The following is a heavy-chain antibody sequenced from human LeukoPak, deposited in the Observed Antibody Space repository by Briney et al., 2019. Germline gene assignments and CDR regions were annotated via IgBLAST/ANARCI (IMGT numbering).Heavy chain of an antibody. CDR3: TRQKAGKKCFDS. CDR1: GGSISSNTYY. V-gene: IGHV4-39*01. CDR2: MSYSGST. J-gene: IGHJ5*01. D-gene: IGHD6-13*01. Sequence: SQTLSLTCIVSGGSISSNTYYWGWVRQPPRKRLEWIGSMSYSGSTYYNQSLKSRVTMSVDTSKNQFSLNLISVTAADTAVYYCTRQKAGKKCFDSWGQGSLVTVSS.